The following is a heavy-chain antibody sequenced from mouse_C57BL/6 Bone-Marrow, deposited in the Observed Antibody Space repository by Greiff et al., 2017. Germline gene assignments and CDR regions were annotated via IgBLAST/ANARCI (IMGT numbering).Heavy chain of an antibody. J-gene: IGHJ3*01. CDR3: ARDEDPLFCADYDRFAY. Sequence: QVQLQQSGAELVKPGASVKLSCTASGYNFTEYTIHWVKQRSGQGLEWIGWFYPGGGGIKYAEKFQDKATITADTSSSTAYLELSRLTSEVSAVYFCARDEDPLFCADYDRFAYWGQGTLVTVSA. CDR1: GYNFTEYT. D-gene: IGHD2-4*01. V-gene: IGHV1-62-2*01. CDR2: FYPGGGGI.